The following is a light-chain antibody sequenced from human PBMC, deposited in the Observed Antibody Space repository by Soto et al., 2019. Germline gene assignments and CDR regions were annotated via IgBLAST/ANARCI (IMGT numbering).Light chain of an antibody. CDR3: LSYAGDSVYV. V-gene: IGLV2-23*02. CDR1: NSDVGSYNL. J-gene: IGLJ1*01. Sequence: VLTQHASVSGSPRQSITISCTGTNSDVGSYNLVSWFQQHPGKAPKLVIYEVTKRPSGVSDRFSGSKSGNTASLTISGLQAEDEADYYCLSYAGDSVYVFGTGTKVTVL. CDR2: EVT.